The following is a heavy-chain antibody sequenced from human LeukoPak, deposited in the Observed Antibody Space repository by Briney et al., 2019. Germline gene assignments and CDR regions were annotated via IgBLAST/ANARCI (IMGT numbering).Heavy chain of an antibody. D-gene: IGHD3-10*01. CDR1: GFTFSDYY. J-gene: IGHJ4*02. Sequence: GGSLRLSCAASGFTFSDYYMSWIRQAPGKGLGWVSYISSSVSTIYYADSVKGRFTISRDNAKNSLYLQMNSLRAEDTAVYYCASLGRYYYGSGSYYTPYFDYWGQGTLVTVSS. CDR2: ISSSVSTI. V-gene: IGHV3-11*04. CDR3: ASLGRYYYGSGSYYTPYFDY.